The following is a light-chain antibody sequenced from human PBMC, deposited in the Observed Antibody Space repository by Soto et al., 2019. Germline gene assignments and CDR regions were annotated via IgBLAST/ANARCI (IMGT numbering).Light chain of an antibody. V-gene: IGKV3-15*01. Sequence: EIVMTQSPATLSVSPGERATLSCRASQNVNSNLAWYQQKPGQAPRLLIYGASTRDTGVPARFSGSGSGTEFTLTISSLQPEGFAIYYCQHLNNWPSYTFGQGTKLEIK. J-gene: IGKJ2*01. CDR3: QHLNNWPSYT. CDR2: GAS. CDR1: QNVNSN.